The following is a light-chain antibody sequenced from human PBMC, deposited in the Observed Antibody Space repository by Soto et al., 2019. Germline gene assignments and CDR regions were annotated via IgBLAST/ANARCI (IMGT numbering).Light chain of an antibody. CDR3: SSYTTSNTPYVV. CDR2: DVT. Sequence: QSALTQPASVSGSPGQSITISCTGSSSDVGGYNYVSWYQRHPGKAPKLMIFDVTDRPSGVSNRFSGSKSGNTAYLTISGLQAEDEADYYCSSYTTSNTPYVVLGGGTKLTVL. V-gene: IGLV2-14*03. CDR1: SSDVGGYNY. J-gene: IGLJ2*01.